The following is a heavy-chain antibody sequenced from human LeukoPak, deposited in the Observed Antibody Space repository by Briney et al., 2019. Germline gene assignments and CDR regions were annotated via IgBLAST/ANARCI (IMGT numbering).Heavy chain of an antibody. CDR1: GGSFSGYY. V-gene: IGHV4-34*01. Sequence: SETLSLTCAVYGGSFSGYYWSWIRQPPGKGLEWIGEINHSGSTNYSPSLKSRVTISADTSKNQFSLKLSSVTAADTAVYYCARDNPFKYDYVNWGQGTLVTVSS. CDR3: ARDNPFKYDYVN. CDR2: INHSGST. J-gene: IGHJ4*02. D-gene: IGHD3-16*01.